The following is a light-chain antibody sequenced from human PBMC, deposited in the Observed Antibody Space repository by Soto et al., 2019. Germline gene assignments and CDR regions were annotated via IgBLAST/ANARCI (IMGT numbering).Light chain of an antibody. CDR3: QQYNSYSYT. V-gene: IGKV1-5*03. CDR1: QTISSW. CDR2: KAS. J-gene: IGKJ2*01. Sequence: DIQMTQSPATLSASVGDRVTISCRASQTISSWLGWYQQKPGKAPKLLIYKASGLEGGVPSRFSGSGSGTEFTLTISSLQPDDFATYYCQQYNSYSYTFGQGTKLEIK.